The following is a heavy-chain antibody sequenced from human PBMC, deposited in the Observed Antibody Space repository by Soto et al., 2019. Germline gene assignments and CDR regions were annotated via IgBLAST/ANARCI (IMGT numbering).Heavy chain of an antibody. Sequence: EVQLVESGGGLVQPGGSLRLSCAASGFTFSSYAMHWVRQAPGKGLEYVSAISRNGGSTYYAKCVKGRFTISRDNSKNTLYLQMGSLIAEDMTVYYCARQAYSSYYFDYWGQGTLVTVSS. CDR1: GFTFSSYA. D-gene: IGHD6-13*01. V-gene: IGHV3-64*01. CDR3: ARQAYSSYYFDY. J-gene: IGHJ4*02. CDR2: ISRNGGST.